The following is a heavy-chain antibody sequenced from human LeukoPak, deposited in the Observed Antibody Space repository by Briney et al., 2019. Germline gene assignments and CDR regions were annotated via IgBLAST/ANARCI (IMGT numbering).Heavy chain of an antibody. CDR1: GFTFSSYG. J-gene: IGHJ3*01. V-gene: IGHV3-21*06. Sequence: GRSLRLSCAASGFTFSSYGMHWVRQAPGKGLEWVSSISSSSAYIFYSDSVKGRFTISRDNAQSSLYLQMNSLRAGDTAVYYCARQAVARPFDLWGQGTMVAVSS. CDR2: ISSSSAYI. CDR3: ARQAVARPFDL.